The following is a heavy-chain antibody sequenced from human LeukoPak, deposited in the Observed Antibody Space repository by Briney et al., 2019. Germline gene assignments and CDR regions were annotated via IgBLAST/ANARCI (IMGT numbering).Heavy chain of an antibody. J-gene: IGHJ3*02. Sequence: GGSLRLSCAASGFTFSSYSMNWVRQAPGKGLEWVSSISSSSSTIYYADSVKGRFTISRDNAKNSLYLQMNSLRAEDTAVYYCARDKVQLERRYAFDIWGQGTMVTVSS. CDR3: ARDKVQLERRYAFDI. CDR1: GFTFSSYS. D-gene: IGHD1-1*01. CDR2: ISSSSSTI. V-gene: IGHV3-48*01.